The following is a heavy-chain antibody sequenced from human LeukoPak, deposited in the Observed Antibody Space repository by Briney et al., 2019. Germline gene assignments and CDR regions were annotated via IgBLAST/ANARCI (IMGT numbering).Heavy chain of an antibody. Sequence: KSGGSLRLSCAASGFTFSNAWMTWVRQAPGKGLEWVGRIKSKTAGGTIDYAAPVKGSFTISRDDSKNTLYLQMNSLKTEDTAVYYCTTGESMVGSTIHIRWADWGQGTLVTVSS. CDR3: TTGESMVGSTIHIRWAD. CDR1: GFTFSNAW. J-gene: IGHJ4*02. D-gene: IGHD1-26*01. V-gene: IGHV3-15*01. CDR2: IKSKTAGGTI.